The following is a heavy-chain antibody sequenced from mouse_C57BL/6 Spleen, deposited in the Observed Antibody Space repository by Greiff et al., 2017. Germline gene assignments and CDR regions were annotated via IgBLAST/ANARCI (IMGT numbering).Heavy chain of an antibody. CDR1: GYTFTSYW. V-gene: IGHV1-53*01. Sequence: QVQLQQPGTELVKPGASVKLSCKASGYTFTSYWMHWVKQRPGQGLEWIGDIYPSNGGTNYNEKFKSKATLTVDTSSSTAYLQRSSLSSEDSAVYYCTTAIYYGSPGFADWGQGTMVTVSA. D-gene: IGHD2-1*01. CDR2: IYPSNGGT. J-gene: IGHJ3*01. CDR3: TTAIYYGSPGFAD.